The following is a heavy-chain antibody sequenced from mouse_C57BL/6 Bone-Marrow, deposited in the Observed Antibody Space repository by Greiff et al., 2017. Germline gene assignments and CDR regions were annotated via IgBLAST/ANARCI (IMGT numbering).Heavy chain of an antibody. J-gene: IGHJ1*03. CDR2: IRSKSSNYAT. CDR1: GFTFNTYA. Sequence: EVHLVESGGGLVQPKGSLKLSCAASGFTFNTYAMHWVRQAPGKGLEWVARIRSKSSNYATYYADSVKDRFTISRDDSQSMLYLQMNNLKTEDTAMYYCVRDGSRSYYYGSSIYWYFDVWGTGTTVTVSS. D-gene: IGHD1-1*01. V-gene: IGHV10-3*01. CDR3: VRDGSRSYYYGSSIYWYFDV.